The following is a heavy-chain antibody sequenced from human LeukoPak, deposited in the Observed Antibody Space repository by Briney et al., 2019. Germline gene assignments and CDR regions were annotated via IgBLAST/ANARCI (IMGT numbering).Heavy chain of an antibody. CDR1: GGSFSGYY. Sequence: SETLSLTCAAYGGSFSGYYWSWIRQPPGKGLEWIGEINHSGSTNYNPSLKSRVTISVDTSKNQFSLKLSSVTAADTAVYYCASPKGDYGDYYFDYWGQGTLVTVSS. CDR2: INHSGST. CDR3: ASPKGDYGDYYFDY. J-gene: IGHJ4*02. V-gene: IGHV4-34*01. D-gene: IGHD4-17*01.